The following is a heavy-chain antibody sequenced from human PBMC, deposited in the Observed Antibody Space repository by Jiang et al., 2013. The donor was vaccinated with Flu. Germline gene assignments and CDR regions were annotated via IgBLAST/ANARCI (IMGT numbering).Heavy chain of an antibody. V-gene: IGHV6-1*01. CDR1: GDSATSNPLA. CDR2: TYYRSKWYT. J-gene: IGHJ5*02. CDR3: TRGSVVTSIRGWFGP. Sequence: GPGLVKASQTLSVTCDISGDSATSNPLAWSWIRKSPSRGFEWLGRTYYRSKWYTDYARSVEGRITINLDTSKNQFSLQLDSVTPEDTAVYYCTRGSVVTSIRGWFGPWGQGTLVTVSS. D-gene: IGHD2-21*02.